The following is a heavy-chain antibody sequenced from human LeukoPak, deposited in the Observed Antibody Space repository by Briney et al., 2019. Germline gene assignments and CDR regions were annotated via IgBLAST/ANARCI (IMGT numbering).Heavy chain of an antibody. V-gene: IGHV1-46*01. Sequence: ASVKVSCKASGYTFTGYYMHWVRQAPGQGLEWMGIINPSGGSTSYAQKFQGRVTMTTDTSTSTAYMELRSLRSDDTAVYYCARDQLRYSSGIDYWGQGTLVTVSS. CDR2: INPSGGST. D-gene: IGHD6-19*01. J-gene: IGHJ4*02. CDR3: ARDQLRYSSGIDY. CDR1: GYTFTGYY.